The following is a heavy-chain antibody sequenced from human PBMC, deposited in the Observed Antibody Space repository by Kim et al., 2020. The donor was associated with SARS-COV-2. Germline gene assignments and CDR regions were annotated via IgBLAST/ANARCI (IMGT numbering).Heavy chain of an antibody. Sequence: SVKVSCKASGGTFSSYAISWVRQAPGQGLEWMGGIIPIFGTANYAQKFQGRVTITADASTSTAYMELSSLRSEDTAVYYCARRGPFRVGAFDIWGQGTMVTVSS. CDR1: GGTFSSYA. V-gene: IGHV1-69*13. D-gene: IGHD2-2*01. CDR3: ARRGPFRVGAFDI. CDR2: IIPIFGTA. J-gene: IGHJ3*02.